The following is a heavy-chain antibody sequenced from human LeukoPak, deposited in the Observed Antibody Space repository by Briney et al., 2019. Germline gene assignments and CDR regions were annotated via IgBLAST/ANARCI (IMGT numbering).Heavy chain of an antibody. CDR3: ARAGTAGTNLNWFDP. J-gene: IGHJ5*02. CDR1: GVSISSYY. V-gene: IGHV4-59*01. CDR2: ISYSGST. Sequence: PSETLSLTCTVSGVSISSYYWSWIRQPPGKGLEWIGYISYSGSTNFNPSLKSRVTISVDTSKSQFSLKLSSVTAADTAAYYCARAGTAGTNLNWFDPWGQGTLVTVSS. D-gene: IGHD1-1*01.